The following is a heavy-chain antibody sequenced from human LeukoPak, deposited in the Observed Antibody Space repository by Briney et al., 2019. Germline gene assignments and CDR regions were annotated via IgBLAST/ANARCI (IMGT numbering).Heavy chain of an antibody. Sequence: ASVKVSCKASGYTFTSYAMNWVRQAPGQGLEWMGWINTNTGNPTYAQGFTGRFVFSLDTSVSTAYLQISSLKAEDAAVYYCARVPPGSGWYGPRYYYYYMDVWGKGTTVTVSS. CDR2: INTNTGNP. CDR1: GYTFTSYA. J-gene: IGHJ6*03. D-gene: IGHD6-19*01. CDR3: ARVPPGSGWYGPRYYYYYMDV. V-gene: IGHV7-4-1*02.